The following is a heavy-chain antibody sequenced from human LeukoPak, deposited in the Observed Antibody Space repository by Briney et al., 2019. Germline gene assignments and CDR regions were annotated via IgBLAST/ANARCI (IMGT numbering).Heavy chain of an antibody. V-gene: IGHV3-30*02. CDR1: GFTFSDYG. CDR2: IRYDGTNK. J-gene: IGHJ6*03. CDR3: ARDLYYYYYMDV. Sequence: PGGSLRLSCAASGFTFSDYGMHWVRQAPGKGLEWLAFIRYDGTNKYYADSVKGRFTISRDNSQNTASLQVNSLRAEDTAVYYCARDLYYYYYMDVWGKGTTVTVSS.